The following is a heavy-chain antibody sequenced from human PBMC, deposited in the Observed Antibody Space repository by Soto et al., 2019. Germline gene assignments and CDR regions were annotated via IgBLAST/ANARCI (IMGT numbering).Heavy chain of an antibody. CDR3: ARVSARLTPNFDY. D-gene: IGHD6-6*01. CDR1: GGSFSGYY. V-gene: IGHV4-34*01. Sequence: KPSETLSLTCAVYGGSFSGYYWSWIRQPPGKGLEWIGEINHSGSTNYNPSLKSRVTISVDTSKNQFSLKLSSVTAADTAVYYCARVSARLTPNFDYWGQGTLVTVSS. CDR2: INHSGST. J-gene: IGHJ4*02.